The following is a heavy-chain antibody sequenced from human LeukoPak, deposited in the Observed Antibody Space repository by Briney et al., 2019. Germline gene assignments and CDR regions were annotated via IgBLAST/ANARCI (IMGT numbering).Heavy chain of an antibody. CDR3: AKDIGYSSSDYFDY. J-gene: IGHJ4*02. Sequence: PGGSLRLSCAASGFTFDDYAMHWVRQAPGKGLEWVSGISWNSVSIGYADSVKGRFTISRDNAKNSLYLQMNSLRAEDTALYYCAKDIGYSSSDYFDYWGQGTLVTASS. CDR2: ISWNSVSI. D-gene: IGHD6-6*01. CDR1: GFTFDDYA. V-gene: IGHV3-9*01.